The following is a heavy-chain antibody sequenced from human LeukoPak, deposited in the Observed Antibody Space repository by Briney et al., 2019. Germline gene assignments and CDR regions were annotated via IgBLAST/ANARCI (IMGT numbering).Heavy chain of an antibody. Sequence: SETLSLTCTVSGGSISSYYWSWIRQPAGKGLEWIGRIYTSGSTNYNPSLKSRVTMSVDTSKNQFSLKLSSVTAADTAVYYCASHYCSSTSCYNGDYWGQGTLVTVSS. CDR3: ASHYCSSTSCYNGDY. CDR1: GGSISSYY. D-gene: IGHD2-2*02. CDR2: IYTSGST. V-gene: IGHV4-4*07. J-gene: IGHJ4*02.